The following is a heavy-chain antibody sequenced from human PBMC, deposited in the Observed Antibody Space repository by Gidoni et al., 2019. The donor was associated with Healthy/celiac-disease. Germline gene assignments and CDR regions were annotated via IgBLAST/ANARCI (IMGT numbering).Heavy chain of an antibody. Sequence: QVQLQESGPGLVKPSQPLSLTCTVSGGSISSGGYYWSWIRQHPGKGLEWIGYIYYSGSTYYNPSLKSRVTISVDTSKNQFSLKLSSVTAADTAVYYCARFGSGSGSYSDYYYGMDVWGQGTTVTVSS. CDR2: IYYSGST. CDR3: ARFGSGSGSYSDYYYGMDV. D-gene: IGHD3-10*01. V-gene: IGHV4-31*03. J-gene: IGHJ6*02. CDR1: GGSISSGGYY.